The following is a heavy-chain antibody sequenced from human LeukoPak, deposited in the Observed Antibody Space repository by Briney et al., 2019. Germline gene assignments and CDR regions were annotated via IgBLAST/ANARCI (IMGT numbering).Heavy chain of an antibody. CDR3: ARGDRDRGVFDY. J-gene: IGHJ4*02. Sequence: HGASLQISCQGSGSSFTSYWIGWVRQLPGKGLEWMVIIYPGDSDTRYSPSFQGQVTISADKSISTAYLQWSSLKASDTAMYYCARGDRDRGVFDYWGQGTLVTVSS. CDR1: GSSFTSYW. V-gene: IGHV5-51*01. CDR2: IYPGDSDT. D-gene: IGHD1-14*01.